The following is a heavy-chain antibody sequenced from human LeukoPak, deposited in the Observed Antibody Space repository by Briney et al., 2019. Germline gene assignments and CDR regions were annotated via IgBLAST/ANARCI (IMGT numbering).Heavy chain of an antibody. D-gene: IGHD3-3*01. CDR3: ARDDFWRVYHFDS. V-gene: IGHV3-48*02. J-gene: IGHJ4*02. CDR1: GFTFSSYN. Sequence: PGGSLRLSCAASGFTFSSYNMPWVRQAPGKGLEWISYISFTSNTIYYADSVTGRFTISRDNANNSLHLQMNSLRDEDTAVYYCARDDFWRVYHFDSWGQGTLVTVPS. CDR2: ISFTSNTI.